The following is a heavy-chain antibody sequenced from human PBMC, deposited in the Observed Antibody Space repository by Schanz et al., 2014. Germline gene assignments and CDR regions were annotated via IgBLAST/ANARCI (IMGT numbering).Heavy chain of an antibody. J-gene: IGHJ4*02. CDR1: GFIFDDYA. V-gene: IGHV3-9*01. CDR3: AKDKRGRSSWFFDY. CDR2: ISWNSVTK. Sequence: EVQLVESGGGLVQPGRSLRLSCAASGFIFDDYAMHWVRQAPGKGLEWVSGISWNSVTKGYADSVKGRFTISRDNAKNSLYLQMDSLRAEDTAVYYCAKDKRGRSSWFFDYWGQGTLVTVSS. D-gene: IGHD6-13*01.